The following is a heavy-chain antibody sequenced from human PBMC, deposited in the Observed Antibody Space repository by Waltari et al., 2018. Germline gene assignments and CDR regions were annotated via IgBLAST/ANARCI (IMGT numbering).Heavy chain of an antibody. CDR1: GYTFTSYA. CDR2: INAGNGNT. Sequence: QVQLVQSGAEVKKPGASVKVSCKASGYTFTSYAMHWVRQAPGQRLEWLRWINAGNGNTKYSQKFQGRVTITRDTSASTAYMELSSLRSEDTAVYYCARGSSYYDYIWGSYRRIPHSDYWGQGTLVTVSS. J-gene: IGHJ4*02. D-gene: IGHD3-16*02. CDR3: ARGSSYYDYIWGSYRRIPHSDY. V-gene: IGHV1-3*01.